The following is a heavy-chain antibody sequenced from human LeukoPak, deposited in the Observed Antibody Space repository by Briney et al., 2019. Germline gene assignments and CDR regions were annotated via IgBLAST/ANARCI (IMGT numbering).Heavy chain of an antibody. Sequence: SETLSLTCAVYGGSFSGCYWSWIRQPPGKGLEWIGEINHSGSTNYNPSLESRVTISVDTSKNQFSLKLSSVTAADTAVYHCASPLGPAGYSYGPNVWGKGTTVTVSS. J-gene: IGHJ6*04. CDR2: INHSGST. CDR1: GGSFSGCY. D-gene: IGHD5-18*01. CDR3: ASPLGPAGYSYGPNV. V-gene: IGHV4-34*01.